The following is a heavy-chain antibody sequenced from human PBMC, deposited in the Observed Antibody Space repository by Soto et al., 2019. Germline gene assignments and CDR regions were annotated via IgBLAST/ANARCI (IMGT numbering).Heavy chain of an antibody. CDR1: GYNFTIYY. J-gene: IGHJ5*02. V-gene: IGHV5-51*01. Sequence: GEALKISCTASGYNFTIYYIAWVRQMPGKGLEWMGIIYPGGSDTRYSPSFQGQITISADKSMSAAYLQWNSLKASDTAIYYCARRRSSTSGVKWFDPWGQGTPVTVSS. D-gene: IGHD2-8*02. CDR2: IYPGGSDT. CDR3: ARRRSSTSGVKWFDP.